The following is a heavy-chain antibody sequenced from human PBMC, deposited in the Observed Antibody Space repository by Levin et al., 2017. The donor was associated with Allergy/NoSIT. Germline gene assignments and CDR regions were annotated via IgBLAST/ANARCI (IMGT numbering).Heavy chain of an antibody. Sequence: SETLSLTCADSGGSISSSNWWSWVRQPPGKGLEWIGEIYQSGSTNYNPSLKSRVTISVDKSKNQLALNLNSVTAADTAVYYCARVPFSGGHIYYYYGMDVWGQGTTVTVSS. CDR3: ARVPFSGGHIYYYYGMDV. D-gene: IGHD3-10*01. CDR1: GGSISSSNW. V-gene: IGHV4-4*02. CDR2: IYQSGST. J-gene: IGHJ6*02.